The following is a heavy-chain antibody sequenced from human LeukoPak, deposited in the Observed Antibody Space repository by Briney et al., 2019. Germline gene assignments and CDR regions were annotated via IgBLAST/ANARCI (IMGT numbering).Heavy chain of an antibody. CDR2: IIPIFNTA. J-gene: IGHJ4*02. CDR1: GGTFSSYA. Sequence: PVASVKVSCKASGGTFSSYAISWVRQAPGQGLEWMGGIIPIFNTANYAQKSQGRVTITTDESTSTAYMELSSLRSEDTAVYYCARSGGAYCSSTSCYTLDFDYWGQGTLVTVSS. D-gene: IGHD2-2*02. V-gene: IGHV1-69*05. CDR3: ARSGGAYCSSTSCYTLDFDY.